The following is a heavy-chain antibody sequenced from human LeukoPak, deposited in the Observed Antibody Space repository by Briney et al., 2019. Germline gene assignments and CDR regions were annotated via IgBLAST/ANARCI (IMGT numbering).Heavy chain of an antibody. CDR2: IDWDDDK. D-gene: IGHD5-18*01. CDR3: ARIRVDTAMVYYYYGMDV. CDR1: GFSLSPSGMC. Sequence: SGPTLVNPTQTLTVTCTFSGFSLSPSGMCVSWIRQPPGKALEWLALIDWDDDKYYSTSLKTRLTIPKDTSKNQVVLTMTNMDPVDTATYYCARIRVDTAMVYYYYGMDVWGKGTTVTVSS. V-gene: IGHV2-70*01. J-gene: IGHJ6*04.